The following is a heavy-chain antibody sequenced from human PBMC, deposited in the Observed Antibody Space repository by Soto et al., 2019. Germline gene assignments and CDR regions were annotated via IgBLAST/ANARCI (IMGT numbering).Heavy chain of an antibody. CDR3: AREGGSGWYYYDY. V-gene: IGHV4-34*01. CDR1: GGSFRGYA. J-gene: IGHJ4*01. D-gene: IGHD6-19*01. Sequence: SETQSLTCTVNGGSFRGYAWPWIRQAPGKGLDWIGEINYTGTTNYSPSLESRVTLSVDTSKNQFSLELRSVSAADTAVYYCAREGGSGWYYYDYWGHGTLVTVSS. CDR2: INYTGTT.